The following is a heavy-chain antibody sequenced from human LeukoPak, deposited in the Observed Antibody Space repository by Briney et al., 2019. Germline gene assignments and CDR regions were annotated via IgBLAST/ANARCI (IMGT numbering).Heavy chain of an antibody. CDR2: IYYSGST. Sequence: PSETLSLTCTVSGGSISSYYWNWIRQPPGKGLEWIGYIYYSGSTNYNPSLKSRVTISVDTSKNQFSLKLSSVTAADTAVYYCARVRYEIAVAAYYYYYMDVWGKGTTVTVSS. CDR1: GGSISSYY. CDR3: ARVRYEIAVAAYYYYYMDV. D-gene: IGHD6-19*01. J-gene: IGHJ6*03. V-gene: IGHV4-59*01.